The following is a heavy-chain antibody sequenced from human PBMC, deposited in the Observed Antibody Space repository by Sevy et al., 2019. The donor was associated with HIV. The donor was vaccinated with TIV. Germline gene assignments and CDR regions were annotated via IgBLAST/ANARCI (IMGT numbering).Heavy chain of an antibody. Sequence: GGSLRLSCAASGFTFSSYWMHWVRHAPGKGLVWVSRISSEGSSTSYADSVRGRFTISRDNAKNTLYLQMNSLRAEDTAVYYCVRDGRAARDFDYWGQGTLVTVSS. CDR2: ISSEGSST. D-gene: IGHD6-6*01. CDR1: GFTFSSYW. J-gene: IGHJ4*02. CDR3: VRDGRAARDFDY. V-gene: IGHV3-74*01.